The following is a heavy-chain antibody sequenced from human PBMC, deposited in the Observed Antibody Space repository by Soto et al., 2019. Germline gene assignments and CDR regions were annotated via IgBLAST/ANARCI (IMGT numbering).Heavy chain of an antibody. Sequence: QVHLVQSGVEVKTPGASVKVSCQASGYTFFTYDISWVRQAPGQGLEWMGWISTYSGDTKYAQKFQCRVTMTTDTSTTTAYLELRSLRSDGTAVYYCARHHGPTTSENWFDPWGKGTLVTVSS. V-gene: IGHV1-18*01. CDR1: GYTFFTYD. CDR2: ISTYSGDT. D-gene: IGHD5-12*01. J-gene: IGHJ5*02. CDR3: ARHHGPTTSENWFDP.